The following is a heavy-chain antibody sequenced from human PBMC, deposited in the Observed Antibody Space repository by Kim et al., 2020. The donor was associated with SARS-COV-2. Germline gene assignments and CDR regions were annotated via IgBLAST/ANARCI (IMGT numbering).Heavy chain of an antibody. D-gene: IGHD3-10*01. CDR3: ARDAAIISDYFDN. Sequence: YVDSVKGRFTISRDNAKNSVALQMNSLRAEDTAMYYCARDAAIISDYFDNWGQGALVTVSS. J-gene: IGHJ4*02. V-gene: IGHV3-7*03.